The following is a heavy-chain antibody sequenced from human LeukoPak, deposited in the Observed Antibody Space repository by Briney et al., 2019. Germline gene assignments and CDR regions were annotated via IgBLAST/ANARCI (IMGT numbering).Heavy chain of an antibody. J-gene: IGHJ4*02. CDR2: MFYSGST. CDR1: SGFMSSSSDY. D-gene: IGHD6-6*01. CDR3: ARVDPDSSSTLEVFDY. Sequence: SKTLSLTCTVSSGFMSSSSDYWVWIRQPPGKGLEWIVSMFYSGSTYYNPSLKSRVTISVDTSKNQFSLKLSSVTAADTAVYYCARVDPDSSSTLEVFDYWGQGTLVTVSS. V-gene: IGHV4-39*07.